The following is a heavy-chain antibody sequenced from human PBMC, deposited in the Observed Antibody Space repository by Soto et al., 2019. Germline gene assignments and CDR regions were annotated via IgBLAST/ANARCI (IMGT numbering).Heavy chain of an antibody. CDR3: PRDWGASLFAY. Sequence: SEALSLTCSGSGGSINGYDWSWIRQPPGKGLEWIGYISYSGSTNYNPSLKSRVTISVDTSKNQFSLKLSSVTAADTAVYYCPRDWGASLFAYWGQCPLLTVS. V-gene: IGHV4-59*01. J-gene: IGHJ4*02. D-gene: IGHD3-16*01. CDR1: GGSINGYD. CDR2: ISYSGST.